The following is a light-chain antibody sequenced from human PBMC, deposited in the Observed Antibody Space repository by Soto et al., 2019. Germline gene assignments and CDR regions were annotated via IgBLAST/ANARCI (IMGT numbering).Light chain of an antibody. J-gene: IGKJ1*01. CDR2: KAS. CDR1: QSISSW. Sequence: DIQMTQSPSTLSASVGDRVTITCRASQSISSWLAWYQQKPGKAPKLLIYKASNLESVVPLRLSGSGSGTEFTLTISSLQPDDFATYYCQQYNSYWTFGQGTKVEIK. V-gene: IGKV1-5*03. CDR3: QQYNSYWT.